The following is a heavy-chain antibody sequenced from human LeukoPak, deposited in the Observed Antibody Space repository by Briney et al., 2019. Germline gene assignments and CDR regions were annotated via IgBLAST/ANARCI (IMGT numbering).Heavy chain of an antibody. CDR1: GFTFSSYG. Sequence: PGRSLRLSCAASGFTFSSYGMHWVRQAPGKGLEWVAVIWYDGSNKYYADSVKGRFTISRDNSKNTLYLQTNSLRADDTAVYYCASYCLGGSCYHGLVVWGQGTTVTVSS. D-gene: IGHD2-15*01. CDR3: ASYCLGGSCYHGLVV. J-gene: IGHJ6*02. V-gene: IGHV3-33*01. CDR2: IWYDGSNK.